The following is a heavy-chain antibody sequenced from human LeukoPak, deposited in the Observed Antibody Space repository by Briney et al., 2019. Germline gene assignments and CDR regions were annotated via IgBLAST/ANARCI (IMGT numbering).Heavy chain of an antibody. D-gene: IGHD3-10*01. Sequence: SETLSLTCTVSGGSISSYYWSWIPQPPGKGLEWIGYIYYSGSTTYNPSLESRVAISLDTSKNQFYLMLSSVTAADTAVYYCARDRYYYGSGYYGMDVWGQGTTVTVSS. CDR3: ARDRYYYGSGYYGMDV. J-gene: IGHJ6*02. CDR1: GGSISSYY. CDR2: IYYSGST. V-gene: IGHV4-59*01.